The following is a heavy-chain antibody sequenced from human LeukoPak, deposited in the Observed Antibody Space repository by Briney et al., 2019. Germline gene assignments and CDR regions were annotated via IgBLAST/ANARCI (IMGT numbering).Heavy chain of an antibody. CDR3: ARPLYYYDSSGYYTHYFDY. D-gene: IGHD3-22*01. Sequence: ASVKVSCKASGYTFTSYAMHWVRQAPGQRLEWMGWINAGNGNTKYSQKFQGRVTITRDTSASTAYMELSSLRSEGTAVYYCARPLYYYDSSGYYTHYFDYWGQGTLVTVSS. V-gene: IGHV1-3*01. CDR1: GYTFTSYA. J-gene: IGHJ4*02. CDR2: INAGNGNT.